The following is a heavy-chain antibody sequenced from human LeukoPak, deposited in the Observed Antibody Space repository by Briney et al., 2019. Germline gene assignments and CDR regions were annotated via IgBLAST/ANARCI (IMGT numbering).Heavy chain of an antibody. CDR1: GGTFSSYA. V-gene: IGHV1-69*04. Sequence: SVKVFCKASGGTFSSYAISWVRQAPGQGLEWMGRIIPILGIANYAQKFQGRVTITADKSTSTAYMELSSLRSEDTAVYYCATASGGYDYYYYYGMDVWGQGTTVTVSS. CDR3: ATASGGYDYYYYYGMDV. J-gene: IGHJ6*02. CDR2: IIPILGIA. D-gene: IGHD5-12*01.